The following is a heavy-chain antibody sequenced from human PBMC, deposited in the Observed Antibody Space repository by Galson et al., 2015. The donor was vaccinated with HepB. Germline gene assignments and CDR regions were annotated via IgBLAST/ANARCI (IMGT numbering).Heavy chain of an antibody. J-gene: IGHJ4*02. CDR3: ARGGGISVAGE. CDR2: ISYNWGT. Sequence: ETLSLTCTVSGGSISSSIYYWSWIRQPPGKGLEWIGTISYNWGTFYNPSLKSRVAISVDTSKNQFTLRLSSVTAADTAIYYCARGGGISVAGEWGQGALVTVSS. D-gene: IGHD6-19*01. V-gene: IGHV4-39*02. CDR1: GGSISSSIYY.